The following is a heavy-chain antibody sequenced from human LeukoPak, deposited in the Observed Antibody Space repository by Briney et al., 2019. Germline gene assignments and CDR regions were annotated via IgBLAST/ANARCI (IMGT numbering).Heavy chain of an antibody. V-gene: IGHV3-30*18. J-gene: IGHJ6*03. CDR2: ISYDGSNK. CDR1: GFTFSSYG. Sequence: PGGSLRLSCAASGFTFSSYGMHWVRQAPGKGLEWVAVISYDGSNKYYADSVKGRFTISRDNSKNTLYLQMNSLRAEDTAVYYCAKSGRGFRFRYYCMDVWGKGTTVTVSS. CDR3: AKSGRGFRFRYYCMDV. D-gene: IGHD2-21*01.